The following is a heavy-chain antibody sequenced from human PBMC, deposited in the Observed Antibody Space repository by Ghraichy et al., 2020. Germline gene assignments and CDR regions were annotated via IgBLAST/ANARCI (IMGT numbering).Heavy chain of an antibody. D-gene: IGHD1-26*01. CDR3: ARAWVGATGWFDP. J-gene: IGHJ5*02. CDR1: GFTFDDYG. V-gene: IGHV3-20*04. Sequence: GESLNISCAASGFTFDDYGMSWVRQAPGKGLEWVSGINWNGGSTGYADSVKGRFTISRDNAKNSLYLQMNSLRAEDTALYYCARAWVGATGWFDPWGQGTLVTVSS. CDR2: INWNGGST.